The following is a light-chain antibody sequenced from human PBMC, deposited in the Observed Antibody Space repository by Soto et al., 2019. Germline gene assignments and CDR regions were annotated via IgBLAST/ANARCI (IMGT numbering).Light chain of an antibody. CDR1: QSISSW. Sequence: DIQMTQSPSTLSASVGDRVTITCRASQSISSWLAWYQQKPGKAPKLLIYDASSLESGVPSRFSGSGSGTEFTLTISSLQPDDFATYYCHQFNTSPWTFGQGTKVDIK. V-gene: IGKV1-5*01. CDR3: HQFNTSPWT. CDR2: DAS. J-gene: IGKJ1*01.